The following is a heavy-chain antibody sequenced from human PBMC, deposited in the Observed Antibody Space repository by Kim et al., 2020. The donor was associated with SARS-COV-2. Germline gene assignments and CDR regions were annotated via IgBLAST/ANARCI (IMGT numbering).Heavy chain of an antibody. Sequence: GGSLRLSCAASGFTFSSYWMSWVRQAPGKGLEWVANIKQDGSEKYYVDSVKGRFTISRDNAKNSLYLQMNSLRAEDTAVYYCARTPTGYSSGWYNDYWGQGTLVTVSS. D-gene: IGHD6-19*01. CDR1: GFTFSSYW. CDR3: ARTPTGYSSGWYNDY. J-gene: IGHJ4*02. CDR2: IKQDGSEK. V-gene: IGHV3-7*03.